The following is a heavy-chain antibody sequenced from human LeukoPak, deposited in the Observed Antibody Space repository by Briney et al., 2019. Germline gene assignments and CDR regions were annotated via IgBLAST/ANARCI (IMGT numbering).Heavy chain of an antibody. J-gene: IGHJ3*01. CDR2: GSESGGT. D-gene: IGHD3-9*01. CDR3: AREFYDISAGYSAQGDVFDV. V-gene: IGHV4-34*01. Sequence: SETLSLTCAVYGGSLNGHYWRWIRQPPGKGLEWIGEGSESGGTKFNPSLKSRVTISVDTSKNQFSLKLSSVTVADTAVYYCAREFYDISAGYSAQGDVFDVWGQGTVVTVSS. CDR1: GGSLNGHY.